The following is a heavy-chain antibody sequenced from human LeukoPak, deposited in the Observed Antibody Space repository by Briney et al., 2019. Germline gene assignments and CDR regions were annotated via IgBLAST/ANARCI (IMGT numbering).Heavy chain of an antibody. CDR1: GFSFSSYG. Sequence: GGSLRLSCAASGFSFSSYGMHWVRQAPGKGLEWVAVISYDGDNKYCADSVNGRFTISRDNSKNTLSLQMDSLRAEDTAVYYCAKDIRVWGSYRYPCLDYWGQGTLVTVSA. CDR3: AKDIRVWGSYRYPCLDY. CDR2: ISYDGDNK. J-gene: IGHJ4*02. D-gene: IGHD3-16*02. V-gene: IGHV3-30*18.